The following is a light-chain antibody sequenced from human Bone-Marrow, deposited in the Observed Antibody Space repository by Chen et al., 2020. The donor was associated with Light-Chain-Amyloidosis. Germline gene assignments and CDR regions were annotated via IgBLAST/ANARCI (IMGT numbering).Light chain of an antibody. CDR2: DDS. V-gene: IGLV3-21*02. Sequence: SYVLTQPSSVSVAPGQTAPIACGGNNIGSTSVHWYQQTPGQAPLLVVYDDSDRPPGIPERLSGSNSGNTATLTISRVEAGDEADYYCQVWDRSSDRAVFGGGTKLTVL. CDR3: QVWDRSSDRAV. J-gene: IGLJ3*02. CDR1: NIGSTS.